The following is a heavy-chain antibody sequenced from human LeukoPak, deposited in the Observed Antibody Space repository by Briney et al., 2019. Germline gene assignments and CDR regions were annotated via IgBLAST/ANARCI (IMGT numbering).Heavy chain of an antibody. CDR3: AKATSLVVPAADHYYYGLDV. D-gene: IGHD2-2*01. J-gene: IGHJ6*02. CDR1: GYTFTDYY. CDR2: INPNSGAT. Sequence: ASVKVSCKASGYTFTDYYMHWVRQAPGQGLEWMGWINPNSGATNYAQKFQGRVTMTRDTSISTAYMGLSRLRSDDTAVYYCAKATSLVVPAADHYYYGLDVWGQGTTVTVSS. V-gene: IGHV1-2*02.